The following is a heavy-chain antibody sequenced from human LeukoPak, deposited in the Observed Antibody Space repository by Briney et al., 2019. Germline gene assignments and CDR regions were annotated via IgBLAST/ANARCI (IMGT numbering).Heavy chain of an antibody. D-gene: IGHD1-26*01. V-gene: IGHV3-21*06. J-gene: IGHJ3*01. CDR3: AKVQSDIVGAMFFAFDV. CDR2: IIGSGSEM. CDR1: GFTFNSYS. Sequence: PGGSLRLSCGVSGFTFNSYSMNWVRQAPGKGLEWVASIIGSGSEMFYADSLKGRFTISRDNSENSLYLQMNSLRVEGTAVYYCAKVQSDIVGAMFFAFDVWGQGTMVSVSS.